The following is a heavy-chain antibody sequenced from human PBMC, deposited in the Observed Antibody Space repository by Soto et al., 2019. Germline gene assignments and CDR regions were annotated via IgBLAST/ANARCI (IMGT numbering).Heavy chain of an antibody. Sequence: QVQLQESGPGLVKPSQTLSLTCTVSGGSINNGGFYWSWIRQHPGKGLECIGYIYYNGNTNYNPSLKSRLTISVDTSKTQFSLKLSSVTAADTAVYYCARLNAIPMVREVHQPRHTYYYAMDVWGQGTAVTVSS. CDR1: GGSINNGGFY. J-gene: IGHJ6*02. CDR3: ARLNAIPMVREVHQPRHTYYYAMDV. V-gene: IGHV4-31*03. CDR2: IYYNGNT. D-gene: IGHD3-10*01.